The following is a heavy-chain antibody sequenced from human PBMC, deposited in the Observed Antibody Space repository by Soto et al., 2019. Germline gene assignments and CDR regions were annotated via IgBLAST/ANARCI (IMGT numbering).Heavy chain of an antibody. V-gene: IGHV4-34*01. Sequence: SETLCLTCAVYGGSFSCYYWSWIRQPPGKGLEWIGEINHSGSTNYNPSLKSRVTISVDTSKNQFSLKLSSVTAADTAVYYCARSPDYYYYYMDVWGKGTTVTVSS. CDR3: ARSPDYYYYYMDV. CDR2: INHSGST. CDR1: GGSFSCYY. J-gene: IGHJ6*03.